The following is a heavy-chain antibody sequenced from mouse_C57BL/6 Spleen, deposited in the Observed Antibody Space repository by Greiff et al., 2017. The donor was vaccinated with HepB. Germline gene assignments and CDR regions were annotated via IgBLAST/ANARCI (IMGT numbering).Heavy chain of an antibody. CDR3: ARSATNENAMDY. J-gene: IGHJ4*01. CDR1: GYTFTSYW. V-gene: IGHV1-7*01. Sequence: VQRVESGAELAKPGASVKLSCKASGYTFTSYWMHWVKQRPGQGLEWIGYINPSSGYTKYNQKFKDKATLTADKSSSTAYMQLSSLTYEDSAVYYCARSATNENAMDYWGQGTSVTVSS. CDR2: INPSSGYT.